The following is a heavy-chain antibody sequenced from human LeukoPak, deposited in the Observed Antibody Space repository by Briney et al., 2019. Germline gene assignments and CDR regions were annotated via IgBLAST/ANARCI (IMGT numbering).Heavy chain of an antibody. Sequence: GGSLRLSCAASGFTFTSYSMNWVRQAPGKGLEWVSVISGSGGTTYYADSVKGRFTISRDSSKNTLYLQMNSLRAEDTAVYYCAKVSGGGLYYDGMDVWGQGTTVTVSS. CDR3: AKVSGGGLYYDGMDV. CDR1: GFTFTSYS. J-gene: IGHJ6*02. V-gene: IGHV3-23*01. D-gene: IGHD1-14*01. CDR2: ISGSGGTT.